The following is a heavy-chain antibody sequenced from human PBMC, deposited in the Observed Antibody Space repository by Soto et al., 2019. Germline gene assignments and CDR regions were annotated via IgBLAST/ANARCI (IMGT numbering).Heavy chain of an antibody. CDR3: ARLEGLATISYYFDF. CDR2: IYYGGNA. V-gene: IGHV4-39*01. D-gene: IGHD5-12*01. Sequence: QLQLQESGPGLVKPSETLSLTCSVSDDSINSDKYYWGWIRQPPGKGLEWIGSIYYGGNAYYNPSLQPRVTISLDRSKSQFSLKLNSVTAADSAVYFCARLEGLATISYYFDFWGPGALVTVSS. J-gene: IGHJ4*02. CDR1: DDSINSDKYY.